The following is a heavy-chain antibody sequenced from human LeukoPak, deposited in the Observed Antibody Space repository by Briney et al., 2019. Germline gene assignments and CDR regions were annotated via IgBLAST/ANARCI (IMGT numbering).Heavy chain of an antibody. CDR2: IYNTGSA. D-gene: IGHD6-19*01. Sequence: SETLSLTCTVSGGSISGYYWSWIRQPPGKGLEWIGYIYNTGSANYNPSLKSRVTLSLDTSESQISLKLSSVTAADTAMYYCARDAGQWLGRYFDYWGQGTLVTVSS. V-gene: IGHV4-59*01. CDR1: GGSISGYY. J-gene: IGHJ4*02. CDR3: ARDAGQWLGRYFDY.